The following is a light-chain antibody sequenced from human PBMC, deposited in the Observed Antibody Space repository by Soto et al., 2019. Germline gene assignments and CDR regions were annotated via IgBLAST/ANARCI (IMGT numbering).Light chain of an antibody. V-gene: IGKV3-11*01. CDR2: DTS. J-gene: IGKJ3*01. Sequence: EIVLTQSPATLSLSPGERATLSCRAGQSVGTSLAWFQQKPGQAPRLLIYDTSNRATGIPARFSGSGFGTDFTLTISSLETEDFAVYYCQQRSTWPLTFGPGTKVHLK. CDR3: QQRSTWPLT. CDR1: QSVGTS.